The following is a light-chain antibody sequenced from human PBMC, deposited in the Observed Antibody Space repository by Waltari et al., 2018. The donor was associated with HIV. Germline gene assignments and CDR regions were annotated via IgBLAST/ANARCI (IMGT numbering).Light chain of an antibody. J-gene: IGLJ3*02. Sequence: QSALTQPRPVSGSPGQSVTISCTGTSSDVGGYNYVSWYQQHPGKAPNLIIYDVSKRPSGVPDRFSGSKSGNTASLTISGLQAEDEADYYCCSYAGSYTWVFGGGTKLTVL. V-gene: IGLV2-11*01. CDR3: CSYAGSYTWV. CDR1: SSDVGGYNY. CDR2: DVS.